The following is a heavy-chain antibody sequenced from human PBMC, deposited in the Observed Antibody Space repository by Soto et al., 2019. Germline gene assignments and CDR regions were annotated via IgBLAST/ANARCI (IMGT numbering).Heavy chain of an antibody. CDR3: ARDLPRRIVVVTAILDY. V-gene: IGHV1-18*04. CDR2: ISAYNGNT. J-gene: IGHJ4*02. D-gene: IGHD2-21*02. CDR1: GYTFTSYG. Sequence: QVQLVQSGAEVKKPGASVKVSCKASGYTFTSYGISWVREAPGQGLEWMGWISAYNGNTNYAQKLQGRVTMTTDTSTSTAYMELRSLRSDDTAVYYAARDLPRRIVVVTAILDYWGQGTLVTVSS.